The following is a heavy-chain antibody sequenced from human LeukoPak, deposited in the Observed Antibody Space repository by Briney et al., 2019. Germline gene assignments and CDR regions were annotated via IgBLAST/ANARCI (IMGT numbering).Heavy chain of an antibody. V-gene: IGHV3-30*02. Sequence: GGSLRLSCAASGFTFSSYGMHWVRQAPGKGLEWVAFIRYDRSNKYYADSVKGRFTISRDNSKNTLYLQMNILRAEDTAVYYCAKDPTYYCDIADDYWGQGTLVTVSS. CDR2: IRYDRSNK. CDR1: GFTFSSYG. D-gene: IGHD3-22*01. CDR3: AKDPTYYCDIADDY. J-gene: IGHJ4*02.